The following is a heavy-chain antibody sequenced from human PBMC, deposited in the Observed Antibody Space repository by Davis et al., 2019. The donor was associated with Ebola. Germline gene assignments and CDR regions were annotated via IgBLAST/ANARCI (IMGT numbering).Heavy chain of an antibody. J-gene: IGHJ3*02. D-gene: IGHD2-15*01. Sequence: PGGSLRLSCTDSVITFSSYAMTWVRQAPGKGLEWVSAISGSGGSTYYADSVKGRFTISRDNSKNTLYLQMNSLRAEDTAVYYCAAADIVVVVDGTSYPHAFDTWGQGTVVTVSS. CDR2: ISGSGGST. CDR3: AAADIVVVVDGTSYPHAFDT. V-gene: IGHV3-23*01. CDR1: VITFSSYA.